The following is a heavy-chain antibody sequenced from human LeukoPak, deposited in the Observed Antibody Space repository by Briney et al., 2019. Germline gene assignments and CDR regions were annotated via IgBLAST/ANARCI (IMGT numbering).Heavy chain of an antibody. J-gene: IGHJ6*03. CDR1: GGSISSYY. V-gene: IGHV4-59*01. Sequence: SETLSLTCTVSGGSISSYYWSWLRQPPGKGLEWIGYMFHSGTTNYNPSLKSRVTMSIDTSKNLFSLKLSSVTAADTAVYYCARDRRLFGSSDWYYMDVWGKGTTVTVSS. CDR2: MFHSGTT. CDR3: ARDRRLFGSSDWYYMDV. D-gene: IGHD6-19*01.